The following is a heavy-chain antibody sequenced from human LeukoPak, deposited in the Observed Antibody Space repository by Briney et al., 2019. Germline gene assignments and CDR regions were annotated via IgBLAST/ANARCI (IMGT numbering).Heavy chain of an antibody. CDR2: ISAYNGNT. D-gene: IGHD3-10*01. V-gene: IGHV1-18*01. Sequence: ASVKVSCKASGYTFTSYGISWVRQAPGQGLEWMGWISAYNGNTNYAQKLQGRVTMTTDTSTSTAYMELRSLRSDDTAVYYCARVWSYYYGSGSYRHFDLWGRGTLVTVSS. J-gene: IGHJ2*01. CDR3: ARVWSYYYGSGSYRHFDL. CDR1: GYTFTSYG.